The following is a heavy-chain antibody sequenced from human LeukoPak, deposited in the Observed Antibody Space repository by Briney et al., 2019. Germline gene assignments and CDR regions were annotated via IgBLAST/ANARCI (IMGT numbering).Heavy chain of an antibody. CDR2: ISDSGGRT. J-gene: IGHJ4*02. V-gene: IGHV3-23*01. CDR1: GITLSNYG. CDR3: AREGRLEESYSFDY. D-gene: IGHD1-26*01. Sequence: GGSLRLSCAVSGITLSNYGMSWVRQAPGKGLEWVAGISDSGGRTNYADSVRGRFTISRDNPKNTLYLQMNSLRADDTAVYYCAREGRLEESYSFDYWGQGTLVTVSS.